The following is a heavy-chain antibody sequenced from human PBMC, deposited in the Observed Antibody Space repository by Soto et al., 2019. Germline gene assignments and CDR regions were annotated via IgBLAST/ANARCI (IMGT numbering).Heavy chain of an antibody. D-gene: IGHD6-13*01. CDR2: IYNSGST. J-gene: IGHJ2*01. Sequence: QAQLQESGPGPVKPSETLSLTCTVSGGSVSGGTHYWSWSRQPPGKGLEWIGYIYNSGSTNYNPSLKSRVTISVDTSKNQFSLKLSSVTAADTALYYCARGYRTSWYWFDLWGRGTLVTVSS. CDR1: GGSVSGGTHY. CDR3: ARGYRTSWYWFDL. V-gene: IGHV4-61*01.